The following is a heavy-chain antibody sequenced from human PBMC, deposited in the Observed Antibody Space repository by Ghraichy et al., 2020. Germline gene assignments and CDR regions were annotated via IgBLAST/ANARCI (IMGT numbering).Heavy chain of an antibody. CDR3: ARDPEGVAAANI. V-gene: IGHV1-2*02. CDR2: FNPNSGDT. CDR1: GYSFIGFY. J-gene: IGHJ4*02. Sequence: ASEKVSCKASGYSFIGFYLHWVRLAPGQRPEWMGSFNPNSGDTNYAQKFQDRVTLTRDTSISTAYMELTGLTSDDTAVYFCARDPEGVAAANIWGQGTLVTVSS. D-gene: IGHD2-15*01.